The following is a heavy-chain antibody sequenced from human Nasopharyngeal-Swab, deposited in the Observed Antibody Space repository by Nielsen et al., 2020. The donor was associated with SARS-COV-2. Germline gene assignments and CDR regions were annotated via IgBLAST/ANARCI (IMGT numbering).Heavy chain of an antibody. V-gene: IGHV3-74*01. CDR3: ARDGGYGYWYFDL. CDR2: ISSDGKTM. CDR1: GFTFSTSW. D-gene: IGHD3-16*01. Sequence: GESLKISCAASGFTFSTSWMHWVRQAPGKGLVWVSRISSDGKTMDYADSVKGRFTISRDNTKSTLYLQVNSLRAEDTAVYYCARDGGYGYWYFDLWGRGTLVTVSS. J-gene: IGHJ2*01.